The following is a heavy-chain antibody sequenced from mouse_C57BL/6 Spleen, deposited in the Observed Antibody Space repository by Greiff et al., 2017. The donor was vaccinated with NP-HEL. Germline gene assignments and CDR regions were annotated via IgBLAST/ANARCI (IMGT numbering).Heavy chain of an antibody. CDR2: IYPGDGDT. V-gene: IGHV1-82*01. CDR3: EREWSYGRRPCWYFDV. J-gene: IGHJ1*01. CDR1: GYAFSSSW. Sequence: QVQLQQSGPELVKPGASVKISCKASGYAFSSSWMNWVKQRPGKGLEWIGRIYPGDGDTNYNGKFKGKATLTADKSSSTAYMQLSSLTSEDSAVYFGEREWSYGRRPCWYFDVWGEGTTLTVSS. D-gene: IGHD1-1*01.